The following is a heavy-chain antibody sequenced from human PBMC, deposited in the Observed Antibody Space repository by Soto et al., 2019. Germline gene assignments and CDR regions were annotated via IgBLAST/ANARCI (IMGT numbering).Heavy chain of an antibody. J-gene: IGHJ4*02. CDR3: ARAGSSVYAHDY. CDR2: INSDGSST. Sequence: EVQLVESGGGLFKPGGSLRLSCAASGFTFSSYWLTWVGQAPGKGRGWVSRINSDGSSTSYADSVKGRFTISRDNAKNTLYLQMNSLRAEDTAVYYCARAGSSVYAHDYWGQGTLVTVSS. V-gene: IGHV3-74*01. CDR1: GFTFSSYW. D-gene: IGHD2-8*01.